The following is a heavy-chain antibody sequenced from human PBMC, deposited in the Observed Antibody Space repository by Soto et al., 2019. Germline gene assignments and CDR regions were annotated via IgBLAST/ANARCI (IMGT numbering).Heavy chain of an antibody. CDR2: IYYSGST. CDR1: GGSISSGGYY. V-gene: IGHV4-31*03. D-gene: IGHD2-21*01. CDR3: ARARTGSGHLIDV. Sequence: QVQLQESGPGLVKPSQTLSLTCTVSGGSISSGGYYWSWIRQHPGKGLEWIGYIYYSGSTYYNPSLRRRVTISVDTSKNQFSLKLSSVTAADTAVYYCARARTGSGHLIDVWGQGTTVTVSS. J-gene: IGHJ6*02.